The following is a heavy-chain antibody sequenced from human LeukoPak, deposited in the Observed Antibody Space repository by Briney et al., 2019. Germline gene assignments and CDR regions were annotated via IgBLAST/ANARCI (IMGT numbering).Heavy chain of an antibody. D-gene: IGHD3-16*01. CDR1: GNTFSDHN. CDR2: VDPEDGVA. Sequence: VKDSCKVSGNTFSDHNIHWVQQAPGKGLEWMGLVDPEDGVAKYAEKFQGRVTLSADTSRDLGYMELSSLKSEDTAVYYCVTHTRLMTYWGQGTLVTVSS. J-gene: IGHJ4*02. V-gene: IGHV1-69-2*01. CDR3: VTHTRLMTY.